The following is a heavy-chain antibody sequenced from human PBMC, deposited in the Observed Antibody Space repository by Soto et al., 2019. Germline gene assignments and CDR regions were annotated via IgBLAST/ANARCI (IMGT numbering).Heavy chain of an antibody. CDR2: IYYSGST. CDR3: ARVPYEAVAGSFDY. Sequence: SETLSLTCTVSGGSISSSSYYWGWIRQPPGKGLEWIGSIYYSGSTYYNPSLKSRVTISVDTSKNQFSLKLSSVTAADTAVYYCARVPYEAVAGSFDYWGQGTLVTVSS. D-gene: IGHD6-19*01. V-gene: IGHV4-39*01. CDR1: GGSISSSSYY. J-gene: IGHJ4*02.